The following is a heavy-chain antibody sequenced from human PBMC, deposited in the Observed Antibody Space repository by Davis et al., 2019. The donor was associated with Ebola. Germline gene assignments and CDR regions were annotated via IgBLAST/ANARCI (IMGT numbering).Heavy chain of an antibody. CDR3: AAYCGGDCGLDY. J-gene: IGHJ4*02. V-gene: IGHV5-51*01. CDR2: IYPGDSDT. CDR1: ESIFSFYW. Sequence: GESLKISCKGSESIFSFYWIGWVRQMPGKGLEWMGIIYPGDSDTRYTPSFQGQVTISVDKSINTAYLQWASLKASDTAMYFCAAYCGGDCGLDYWGQGTLVTVS. D-gene: IGHD2-21*02.